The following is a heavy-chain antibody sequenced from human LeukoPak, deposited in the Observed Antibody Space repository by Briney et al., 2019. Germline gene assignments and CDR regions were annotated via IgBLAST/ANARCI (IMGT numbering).Heavy chain of an antibody. CDR1: GFTFSSYG. CDR3: AKPGQVGATTPYYYYYMDV. Sequence: PGGSLRLSCAASGFTFSSYGMHWVRQAPGKGLEWVAFIRYDGSNKYYADSVKGRFTISRDNSKNTLHLQMNSLRAEDTAVYYCAKPGQVGATTPYYYYYMDVWGKGTTVTISS. D-gene: IGHD1-26*01. J-gene: IGHJ6*03. V-gene: IGHV3-30*02. CDR2: IRYDGSNK.